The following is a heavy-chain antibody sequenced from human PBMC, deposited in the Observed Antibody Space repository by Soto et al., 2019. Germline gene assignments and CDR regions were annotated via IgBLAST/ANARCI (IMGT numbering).Heavy chain of an antibody. J-gene: IGHJ6*02. CDR1: GFSFSNYG. D-gene: IGHD3-10*01. CDR2: ISYDGDNK. Sequence: GGSMRLSCAAAGFSFSNYGMHWVRQAPGKGLEWVALISYDGDNKYYADSVKGRFTISRDNSKSTLYLQMNSLSAEDTAVYSCAKDIALVRGVIIDMDVWGQGTTVTVSS. CDR3: AKDIALVRGVIIDMDV. V-gene: IGHV3-30*18.